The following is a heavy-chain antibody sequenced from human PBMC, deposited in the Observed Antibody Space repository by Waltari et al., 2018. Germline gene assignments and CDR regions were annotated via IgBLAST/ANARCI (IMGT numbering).Heavy chain of an antibody. J-gene: IGHJ6*03. Sequence: QVQLVQSGAEVKKPGSSVKVSCKASGGTFSSYAISWVRQAPGQGLEWMGGIIPIFGTANYAQKFQGRVTITADESTSTAYMELSSLRSEDTAVYYCARGRERETTVTTIYYYYMDVWGKGTTVTISS. CDR3: ARGRERETTVTTIYYYYMDV. CDR2: IIPIFGTA. V-gene: IGHV1-69*12. D-gene: IGHD4-17*01. CDR1: GGTFSSYA.